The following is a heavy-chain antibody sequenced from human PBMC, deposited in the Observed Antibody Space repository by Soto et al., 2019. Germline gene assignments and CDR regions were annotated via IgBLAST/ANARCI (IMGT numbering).Heavy chain of an antibody. CDR2: IYSGGST. J-gene: IGHJ6*03. CDR1: GFTVSSNY. D-gene: IGHD3-10*01. Sequence: PGGSLRLSCAASGFTVSSNYMSWVRQAPGKGQEWISVIYSGGSTYYADSVKVCFTISRDISKNTLYLQMNSLRAEDTVVYYCARYQFKDRVRGVNYPNGYYYYMDVWGKGTTVTVSS. CDR3: ARYQFKDRVRGVNYPNGYYYYMDV. V-gene: IGHV3-66*01.